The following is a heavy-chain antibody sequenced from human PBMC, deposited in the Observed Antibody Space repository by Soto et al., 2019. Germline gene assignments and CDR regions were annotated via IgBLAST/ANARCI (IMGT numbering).Heavy chain of an antibody. V-gene: IGHV4-39*01. CDR2: VYYSGGT. J-gene: IGHJ4*02. D-gene: IGHD4-17*01. Sequence: QLQLQESGPRLVKPSETLSLTCIVSGGSISSSSYYWGWIRQPPGKGLEWIGSVYYSGGTYYSPSLKSRVTISVDTSKNQFSLKLSSVTAADTALYYCASHGVTTVTTLFDYWGQGTLVTVSS. CDR1: GGSISSSSYY. CDR3: ASHGVTTVTTLFDY.